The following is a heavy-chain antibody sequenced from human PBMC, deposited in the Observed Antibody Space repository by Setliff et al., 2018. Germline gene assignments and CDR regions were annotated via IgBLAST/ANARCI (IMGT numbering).Heavy chain of an antibody. CDR1: GGSISSSSYY. J-gene: IGHJ5*02. CDR3: ARGPNFWSGYYSLRLRWFDP. V-gene: IGHV4-39*07. CDR2: INHSGST. D-gene: IGHD3-3*01. Sequence: SETLSLTCIVSGGSISSSSYYWGWIRQPPGKGLEWIGEINHSGSTNYNPSLKSRVTISVDTSKNQFSLKLSSVTAADTAVYYCARGPNFWSGYYSLRLRWFDPWGQGTLVTVSS.